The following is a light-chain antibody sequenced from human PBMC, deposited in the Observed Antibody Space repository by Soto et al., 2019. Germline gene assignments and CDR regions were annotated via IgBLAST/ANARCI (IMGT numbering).Light chain of an antibody. CDR2: GTS. V-gene: IGKV3-20*01. CDR1: QSISTDH. Sequence: EIVLTQSPATLSLSPGERATLSCRASQSISTDHLAWYQQKPGQPPRLLIYGTSSRATGGIADRFSGSGSGTDFTLTISRLEPEDFAVYYCEYYGSSITFAGGTKVDI. CDR3: EYYGSSIT. J-gene: IGKJ4*01.